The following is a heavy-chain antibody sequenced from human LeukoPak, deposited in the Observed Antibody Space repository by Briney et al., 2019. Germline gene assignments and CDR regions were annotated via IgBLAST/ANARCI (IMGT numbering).Heavy chain of an antibody. V-gene: IGHV1-2*02. Sequence: GASVKVSCKASGYTFTGYDMHWVRQAPGQGLEWMGRINPNSGGTNYAQKFQGRVTMTRDTSISTAYMELSRLRSDDTAVYYCARITSGYYAYFDFWGQGTLVTVSS. D-gene: IGHD3-22*01. J-gene: IGHJ4*02. CDR3: ARITSGYYAYFDF. CDR2: INPNSGGT. CDR1: GYTFTGYD.